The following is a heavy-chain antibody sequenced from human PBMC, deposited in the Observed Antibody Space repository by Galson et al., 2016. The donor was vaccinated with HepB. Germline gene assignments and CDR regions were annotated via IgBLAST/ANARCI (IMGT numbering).Heavy chain of an antibody. Sequence: SLRLSCAASGITFSNYGMHWVRQAPGKGLEWVALIWNDGSKKYYADSVKGRFTISRDNSKNTVYLQMNSLRAEDTALYYCAKDSPYSSGWSTYWGQGTLVTVSS. D-gene: IGHD6-19*01. V-gene: IGHV3-33*06. CDR1: GITFSNYG. J-gene: IGHJ4*02. CDR2: IWNDGSKK. CDR3: AKDSPYSSGWSTY.